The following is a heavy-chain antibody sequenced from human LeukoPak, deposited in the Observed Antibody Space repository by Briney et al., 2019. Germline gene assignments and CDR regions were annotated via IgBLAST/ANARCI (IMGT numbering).Heavy chain of an antibody. CDR2: ISGSGGST. CDR3: AKEGPTTVTPGYYYYYMDV. CDR1: GFTFSSYW. V-gene: IGHV3-NL1*01. Sequence: GGSLRLSCAASGFTFSSYWMHWVRQAPGKGLEGVSVISGSGGSTYYADSVKGRFTISRDNSKNTLYLQMNSLRAEDTAVYYCAKEGPTTVTPGYYYYYMDVWGKGTTVTISS. D-gene: IGHD4-17*01. J-gene: IGHJ6*03.